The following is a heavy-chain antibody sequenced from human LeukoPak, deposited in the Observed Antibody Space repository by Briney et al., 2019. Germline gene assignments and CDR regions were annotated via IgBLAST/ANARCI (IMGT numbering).Heavy chain of an antibody. D-gene: IGHD2-15*01. Sequence: WGVLRLSCAASGFTFSNYWMSWVRQAPGKGLDWVGVIWFDGSNRYYADSVKGRFTISRDNSKNTLYLQVNSVRAEDTAVYYCARDTSGYYDYWGQGALVTVSS. V-gene: IGHV3-33*08. CDR3: ARDTSGYYDY. CDR1: GFTFSNYW. J-gene: IGHJ4*02. CDR2: IWFDGSNR.